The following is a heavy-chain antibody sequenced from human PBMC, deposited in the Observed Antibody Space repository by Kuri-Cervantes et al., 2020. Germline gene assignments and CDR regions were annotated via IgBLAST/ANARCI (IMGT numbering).Heavy chain of an antibody. CDR2: ISWNSGSI. D-gene: IGHD3-22*01. Sequence: GGSLRLSCEASGFNCDDYAMHWVRQAPGQGLEWVSGISWNSGSIGYADSVKGRFTISRDNARNPLYMQLKSLRAEDTAMYYCAIGAYYDKIGYYPSVGWGQETLATVPS. CDR1: GFNCDDYA. CDR3: AIGAYYDKIGYYPSVG. V-gene: IGHV3-9*01. J-gene: IGHJ4*02.